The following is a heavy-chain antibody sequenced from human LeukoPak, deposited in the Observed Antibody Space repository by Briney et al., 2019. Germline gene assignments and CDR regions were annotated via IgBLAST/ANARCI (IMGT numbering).Heavy chain of an antibody. J-gene: IGHJ5*02. V-gene: IGHV4-59*01. D-gene: IGHD6-6*01. CDR1: GGSISSYY. CDR2: IYYSGST. CDR3: AGYIAARPEDWFDP. Sequence: PSETLSLTCTVSGGSISSYYWSWIRQPPGKGLEWIGYIYYSGSTNYNPSLKSRVTISVDTSKNQFSLKLSSVTAADTAVYYCAGYIAARPEDWFDPWGQGTLVTVSS.